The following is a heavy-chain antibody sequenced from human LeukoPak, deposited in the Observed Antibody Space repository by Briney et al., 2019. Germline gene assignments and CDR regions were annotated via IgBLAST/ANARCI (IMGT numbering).Heavy chain of an antibody. CDR2: LSDVGTN. CDR1: GVSISSYY. Sequence: SETLSLTCAVSGVSISSYYWSWIRQHPGKGLEWIGYLSDVGTNDYNPSLKGRVTISRDTSKNQFSLRLSSVTAADAAVYYCARGRHKYSSSWHFDYWGQRTLVTVSS. D-gene: IGHD6-13*01. V-gene: IGHV4-59*01. CDR3: ARGRHKYSSSWHFDY. J-gene: IGHJ4*02.